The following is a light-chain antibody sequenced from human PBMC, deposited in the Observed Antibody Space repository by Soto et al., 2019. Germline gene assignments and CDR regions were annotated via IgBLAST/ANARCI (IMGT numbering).Light chain of an antibody. CDR1: QSFSSTY. J-gene: IGKJ5*01. CDR2: GAS. V-gene: IGKV3-20*01. Sequence: EIVLTQSPGTLSLSPGERATLSCRASQSFSSTYLAWYQQKPGQAPRLLVYGASSRATGIPDRFSGFGSGTDFTLTISRLEPEDFAVYFCQQYGSSSITFGQGTRLEIK. CDR3: QQYGSSSIT.